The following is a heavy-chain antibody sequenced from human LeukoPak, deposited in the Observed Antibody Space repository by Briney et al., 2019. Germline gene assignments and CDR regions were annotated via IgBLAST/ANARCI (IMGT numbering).Heavy chain of an antibody. CDR1: GFTFSGHW. Sequence: PGGSLRLSCTASGFTFSGHWIHWVRQALGMGLVWVSRINEHGTDSMYAESVKGRFTISRDNAKNTVYLQMNSLRAEDTAVYYCVRDETLWTLDWWGQGTLVSVSS. CDR3: VRDETLWTLDW. J-gene: IGHJ4*02. CDR2: INEHGTDS. V-gene: IGHV3-74*03. D-gene: IGHD1-1*01.